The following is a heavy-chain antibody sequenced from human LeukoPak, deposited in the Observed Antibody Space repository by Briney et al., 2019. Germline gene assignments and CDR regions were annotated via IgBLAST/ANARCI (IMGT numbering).Heavy chain of an antibody. CDR1: GFTFTTYA. CDR3: AKDRVSSGWYEYYQY. D-gene: IGHD6-19*01. J-gene: IGHJ1*01. V-gene: IGHV3-23*01. CDR2: ISGSGGST. Sequence: GGSLRLSCSASGFTFTTYAMSWVRQAPGKGLEWISSISGSGGSTYYADSVKGRFTISRDNSKNTLYLQMNSLRAEDTAVYYCAKDRVSSGWYEYYQYWGQGTLVTVSS.